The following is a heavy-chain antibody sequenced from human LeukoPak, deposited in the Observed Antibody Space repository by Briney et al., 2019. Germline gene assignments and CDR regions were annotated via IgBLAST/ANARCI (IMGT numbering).Heavy chain of an antibody. CDR1: GYSFTAYY. D-gene: IGHD7-27*01. V-gene: IGHV1-2*02. CDR3: ARAKSQLGSTDQSFDY. Sequence: GASVKVSCKASGYSFTAYYIHWVRQAPGQGLEWMGWISPHSGVTNYAQKFQGSVTMTRDTSISTAYMELSRLTCDDTAVYYSARAKSQLGSTDQSFDYWGQGTLVTVSS. J-gene: IGHJ4*02. CDR2: ISPHSGVT.